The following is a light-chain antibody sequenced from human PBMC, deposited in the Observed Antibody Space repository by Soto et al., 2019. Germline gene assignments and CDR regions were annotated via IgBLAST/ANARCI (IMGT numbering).Light chain of an antibody. Sequence: EIVMTQSPATLAVSPGERATLSCRASQNINNKLAWYQQKPGQAPRLLISGASTRATGVPDRFSGSGSGTEFTLTISSLQSEDFAVYYCQQHSDWPPYTFGQGTKVDIK. V-gene: IGKV3-15*01. J-gene: IGKJ2*01. CDR3: QQHSDWPPYT. CDR1: QNINNK. CDR2: GAS.